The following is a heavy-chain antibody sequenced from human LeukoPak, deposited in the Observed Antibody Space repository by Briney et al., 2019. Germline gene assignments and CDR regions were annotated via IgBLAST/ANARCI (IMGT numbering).Heavy chain of an antibody. CDR3: AKDSRYYDILTGYYTVSFGYYFDY. CDR1: GFTFSSYS. Sequence: GGSLRLSCAASGFTFSSYSMNWVRQAPGKGLEWVSSISSSSYIYYADSVKGRFTISRDNAKNSLYLQMNSLRAEDTAVYYCAKDSRYYDILTGYYTVSFGYYFDYWGQGTLVTVSS. J-gene: IGHJ4*02. D-gene: IGHD3-9*01. V-gene: IGHV3-21*01. CDR2: ISSSSYI.